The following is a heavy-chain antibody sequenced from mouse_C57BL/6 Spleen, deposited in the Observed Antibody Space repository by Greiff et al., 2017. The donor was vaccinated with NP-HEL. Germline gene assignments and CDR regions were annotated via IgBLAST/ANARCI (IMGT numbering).Heavy chain of an antibody. CDR2: INPNYGTT. V-gene: IGHV1-39*01. J-gene: IGHJ2*01. CDR1: GYSFTDYN. CDR3: AIGYYDDEYYFDY. Sequence: VQLKESGPELVKPGASVKISCKASGYSFTDYNMHWVKQSNGKSLEWIGIINPNYGTTSYNQKFKGKATLTVDQSSSTAFMQLNSLTSEDSAVYYCAIGYYDDEYYFDYWGQGTTLTVSS. D-gene: IGHD1-1*01.